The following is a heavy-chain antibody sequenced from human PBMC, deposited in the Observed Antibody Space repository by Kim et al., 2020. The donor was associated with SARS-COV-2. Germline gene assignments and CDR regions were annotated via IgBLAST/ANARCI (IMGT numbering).Heavy chain of an antibody. J-gene: IGHJ6*02. D-gene: IGHD6-19*01. CDR1: GDSVSSNSAA. CDR3: ARERAVAGTLHIYYYGMDV. CDR2: TYYRSKWYN. V-gene: IGHV6-1*01. Sequence: SQTLSLTCAISGDSVSSNSAAWNWIRQSPSRGLEWLGRTYYRSKWYNDYAVSVKSRITINPDTSKNQFSLQLNSVTPEDTAVYYCARERAVAGTLHIYYYGMDVWGQGTTVTVSS.